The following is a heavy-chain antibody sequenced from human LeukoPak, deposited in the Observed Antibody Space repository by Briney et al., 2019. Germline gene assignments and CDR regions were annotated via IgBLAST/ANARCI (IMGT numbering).Heavy chain of an antibody. CDR2: MNPNSGNT. V-gene: IGHV1-8*02. D-gene: IGHD6-6*01. CDR3: ARGVRGRDSSSWGYYYGMDV. Sequence: ASVKVSCKASGGTFSSYAISWVRQAPGRGLEWMGWMNPNSGNTGYAQKFQGRVTMTRNTSISTAYMELSSLRSEDTAVYYCARGVRGRDSSSWGYYYGMDVWGQGTTVTVSS. J-gene: IGHJ6*02. CDR1: GGTFSSYA.